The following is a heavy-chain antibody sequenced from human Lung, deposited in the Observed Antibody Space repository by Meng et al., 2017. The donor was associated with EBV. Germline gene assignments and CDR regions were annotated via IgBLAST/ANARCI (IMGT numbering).Heavy chain of an antibody. CDR1: GYTFTSYA. D-gene: IGHD6-19*01. CDR2: INTGNGET. J-gene: IGHJ4*02. Sequence: QGQLVQSGAEVKKPGATVQVVCKASGYTFTSYAMNWVRHAPGQRIELMGWINTGNGETKYSQKFQGRVTLTRDTSASTAYMELRSLKSEDTAVYYCASRPGIAVAGFDYWGQGTLVTVSS. CDR3: ASRPGIAVAGFDY. V-gene: IGHV1-3*04.